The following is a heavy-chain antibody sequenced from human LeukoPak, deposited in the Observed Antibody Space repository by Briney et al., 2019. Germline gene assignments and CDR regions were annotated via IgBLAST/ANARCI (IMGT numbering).Heavy chain of an antibody. CDR3: ARPPSITNPYFGMDV. CDR2: ITSSGGAV. D-gene: IGHD3-3*01. CDR1: GFTFSSYG. V-gene: IGHV3-48*03. Sequence: GGSLRLPCAASGFTFSSYGMNWVRQAPGKGLEWVSYITSSGGAVYYADSVKGRFTISRDNAKSSLYLQMNSLRAEGTAVYYCARPPSITNPYFGMDVWGQGTTVTVSS. J-gene: IGHJ6*02.